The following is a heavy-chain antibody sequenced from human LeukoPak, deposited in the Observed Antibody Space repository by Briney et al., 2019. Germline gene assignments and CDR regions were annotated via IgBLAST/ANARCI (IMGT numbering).Heavy chain of an antibody. CDR3: ARLVSLLWLGELLPYYFDY. Sequence: SETLSLTCTVSGGSISSSSYYWGWIRQPPGKGLEWIGSIYYSGSTHYNPSLKSRVTISVDTSKNQFSLKLSSVTAADTAVYYCARLVSLLWLGELLPYYFDYWGQGTLVTVSS. CDR2: IYYSGST. D-gene: IGHD3-10*01. J-gene: IGHJ4*02. V-gene: IGHV4-39*01. CDR1: GGSISSSSYY.